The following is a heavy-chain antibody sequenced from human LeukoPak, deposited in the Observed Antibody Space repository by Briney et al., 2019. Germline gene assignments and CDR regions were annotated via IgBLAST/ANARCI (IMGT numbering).Heavy chain of an antibody. CDR3: ARALTMVRGVMPPFNWFDP. D-gene: IGHD3-10*01. CDR1: GYTFTGYY. Sequence: ASVKVSCKASGYTFTGYYMHWVRQAPGQGLEWMGWINPNSGGTNYAQKFQGRVTMTRDTSISTAYMELSRLRSDDTAVYYCARALTMVRGVMPPFNWFDPWGQGTLVTVSS. J-gene: IGHJ5*02. CDR2: INPNSGGT. V-gene: IGHV1-2*02.